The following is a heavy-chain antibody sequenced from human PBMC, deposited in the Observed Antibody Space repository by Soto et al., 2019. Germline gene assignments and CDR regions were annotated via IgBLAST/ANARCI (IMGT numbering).Heavy chain of an antibody. J-gene: IGHJ5*02. Sequence: ASVKVSCKASGYTFTSYGISLVRQAPGQGLEWMGWISAYNGNTNYAQKLQGRVTMTTDTSTSTAYMELRSLRSDDTAVYYCARITMVRGVIITFFWFDPWVQGTLVTVSS. CDR2: ISAYNGNT. D-gene: IGHD3-10*01. CDR1: GYTFTSYG. V-gene: IGHV1-18*01. CDR3: ARITMVRGVIITFFWFDP.